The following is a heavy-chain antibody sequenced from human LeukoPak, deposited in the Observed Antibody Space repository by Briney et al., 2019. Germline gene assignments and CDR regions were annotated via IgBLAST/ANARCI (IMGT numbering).Heavy chain of an antibody. CDR2: VSYRGST. CDR1: GDSMTNNY. CDR3: ARVGSGSSYYFDS. J-gene: IGHJ4*02. V-gene: IGHV4-59*01. Sequence: SETLSLTCSVSGDSMTNNYWSWIRQSPGKGLEWVGYVSYRGSTDYNASLKGRVTVSLDTSKSQFSLKMNSVSAADTAVYYCARVGSGSSYYFDSWGQGSLVTVSS. D-gene: IGHD3-10*01.